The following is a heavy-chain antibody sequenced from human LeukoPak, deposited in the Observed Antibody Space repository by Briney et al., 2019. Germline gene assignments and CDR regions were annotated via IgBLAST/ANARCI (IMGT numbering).Heavy chain of an antibody. CDR2: ISGSGGST. J-gene: IGHJ4*02. Sequence: GGSMRLSCVPSGFSFSNYAMSWVRQAPGKGLEWVSSISGSGGSTHYADSVKGRFTISRDKTKNTLYMQMNSLRAEDTAVYYCAKSAYYDASGYYREYYFDYWGQGTLVTVSS. CDR1: GFSFSNYA. CDR3: AKSAYYDASGYYREYYFDY. D-gene: IGHD3-22*01. V-gene: IGHV3-23*01.